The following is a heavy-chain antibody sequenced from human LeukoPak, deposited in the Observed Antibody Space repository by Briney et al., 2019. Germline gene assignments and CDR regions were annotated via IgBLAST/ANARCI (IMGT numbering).Heavy chain of an antibody. Sequence: GGSLRLSCAASGFTFSDYSMNWVRQAPGKGLEWVSSISSSGSYVYYTDSVKGRFTISRDNAKNSLYLQMNSLRAEDTAVYYCARGGAVAVVYWGQGTLVTVSS. CDR2: ISSSGSYV. J-gene: IGHJ4*02. D-gene: IGHD6-19*01. CDR3: ARGGAVAVVY. CDR1: GFTFSDYS. V-gene: IGHV3-21*01.